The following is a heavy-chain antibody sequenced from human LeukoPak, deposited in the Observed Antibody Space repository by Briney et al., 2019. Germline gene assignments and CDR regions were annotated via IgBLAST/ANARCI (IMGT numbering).Heavy chain of an antibody. D-gene: IGHD6-19*01. CDR3: ARHVYSSGWGAFDI. V-gene: IGHV3-30*03. CDR1: GFTFTTYG. CDR2: IASNGGSE. Sequence: PGGSLRLSCAASGFTFTTYGLHWVRQAPGKGLEWVAAIASNGGSEYYADSVKGRFTISRDNSKNTLFLQMNSLRPDDTAVYYCARHVYSSGWGAFDIWGQGTMVTVSS. J-gene: IGHJ3*02.